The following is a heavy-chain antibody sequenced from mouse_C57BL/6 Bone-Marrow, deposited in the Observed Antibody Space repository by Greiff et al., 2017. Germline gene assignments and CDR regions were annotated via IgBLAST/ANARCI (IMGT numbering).Heavy chain of an antibody. D-gene: IGHD2-1*01. CDR2: IDPSDSET. CDR3: ARPLYGNYEGYFDV. Sequence: QVHVKQPGAELVRPGSSVKLSCKASGYTFTSYWMHWVKQRPIQGLEWIGNIDPSDSETHYNQKFKDKATLTVDKSSSPAYMQLSSLTSEDSAVYDCARPLYGNYEGYFDVWGTGTTVTVSS. J-gene: IGHJ1*03. CDR1: GYTFTSYW. V-gene: IGHV1-52*01.